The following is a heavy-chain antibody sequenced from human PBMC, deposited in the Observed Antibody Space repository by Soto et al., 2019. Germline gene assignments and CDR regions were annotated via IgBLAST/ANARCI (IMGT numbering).Heavy chain of an antibody. Sequence: SETLSLTCTVSGGSISSSSYYWGWIRQPPGKGLEWIGSIYHSGSTYYNPSLKSRVTISVDKSKNQFSLKLSSVTAADTAVYYCARVTGDYDFWSGYHNLRWFDPWGQGTLVTVSS. CDR1: GGSISSSSYY. CDR3: ARVTGDYDFWSGYHNLRWFDP. V-gene: IGHV4-39*07. J-gene: IGHJ5*02. CDR2: IYHSGST. D-gene: IGHD3-3*01.